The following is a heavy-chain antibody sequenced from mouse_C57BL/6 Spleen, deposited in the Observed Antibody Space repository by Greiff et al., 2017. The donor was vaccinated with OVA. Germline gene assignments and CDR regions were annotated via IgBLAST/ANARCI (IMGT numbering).Heavy chain of an antibody. J-gene: IGHJ1*03. V-gene: IGHV5-4*01. CDR1: GFTFSSYA. CDR3: ASVDYYGSSYGYFDV. D-gene: IGHD1-1*01. Sequence: EVQLVESGGGLVKPGGSLKLFCAASGFTFSSYAMSWVRQTPEKRLEWVATISDGGSYTYYPDNVKGRFTISRDNAKNNLYLQMSHLKSEDTAMYYCASVDYYGSSYGYFDVWGTGTTVTVSS. CDR2: ISDGGSYT.